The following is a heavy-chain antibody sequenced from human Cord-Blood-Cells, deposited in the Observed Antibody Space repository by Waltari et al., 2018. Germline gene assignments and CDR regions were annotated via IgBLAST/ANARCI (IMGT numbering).Heavy chain of an antibody. CDR2: IYYSGRT. J-gene: IGHJ6*03. Sequence: QVQLQESGPGLVKPSETLSLTCTVSGGSISSYYWSWIRQPPGKGLEWSGYIYYSGRTNYNPSLKSRVTISVDTSKNQFSLKLSSVTAADTTVYYCARGGYQLLYYYYYMDVWGKGTTVTVSS. CDR3: ARGGYQLLYYYYYMDV. CDR1: GGSISSYY. V-gene: IGHV4-59*01. D-gene: IGHD2-2*01.